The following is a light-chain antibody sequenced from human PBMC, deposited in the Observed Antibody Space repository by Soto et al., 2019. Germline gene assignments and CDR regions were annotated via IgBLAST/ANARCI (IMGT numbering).Light chain of an antibody. Sequence: DIQMTQSPSTLSASVGDRVTITCRASESISSWLAWYKQRPGKAPRFLIYDASSLESGFPSRFSGSGSGTEFTLTISSLQPDDFATYYCQQYNIYPWTFGPGTKVDSK. CDR1: ESISSW. CDR3: QQYNIYPWT. J-gene: IGKJ1*01. CDR2: DAS. V-gene: IGKV1-5*01.